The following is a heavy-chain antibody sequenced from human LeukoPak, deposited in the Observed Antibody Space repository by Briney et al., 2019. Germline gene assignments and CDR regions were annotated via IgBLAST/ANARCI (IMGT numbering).Heavy chain of an antibody. Sequence: GASVKVSCKASGGTFSSYAISWVRQAPGQGLEWMGWINPNSGGTNYAQKFQGRVTMTRDTSISTAYMELSRLRSDDTAVYYCARAIAVAGTIDYWGQGTLVTVSS. CDR1: GGTFSSYA. D-gene: IGHD6-19*01. V-gene: IGHV1-2*02. CDR3: ARAIAVAGTIDY. J-gene: IGHJ4*02. CDR2: INPNSGGT.